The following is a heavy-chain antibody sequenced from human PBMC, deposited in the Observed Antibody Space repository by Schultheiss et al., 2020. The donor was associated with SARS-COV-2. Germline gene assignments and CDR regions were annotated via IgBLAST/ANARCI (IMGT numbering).Heavy chain of an antibody. D-gene: IGHD3-3*01. CDR2: INSDGSST. CDR1: GFTFSSYW. Sequence: GGSLRLSCAASGFTFSSYWMHWVRQAPGKGLVWVSRINSDGSSTSYADSVKGRFTISRDNAKNTLYLQMNSLRAEDTAVYYCARDRYYDFWSGYHKNYYYYGINVWGQGTTVTVSS. J-gene: IGHJ6*02. CDR3: ARDRYYDFWSGYHKNYYYYGINV. V-gene: IGHV3-74*01.